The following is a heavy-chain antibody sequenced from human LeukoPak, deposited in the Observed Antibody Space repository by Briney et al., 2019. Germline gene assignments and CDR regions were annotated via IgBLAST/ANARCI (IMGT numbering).Heavy chain of an antibody. Sequence: GGSLRLSCAASGFTFSSYGMRWVRQAPGKGLEWVAVIWYDGSNKCYADSVKGRFTISRDNSKNTLYLQMNSLRAEDTAVYYCARDRGNIVVVPAASNWFDPWGQGTLVTVSS. J-gene: IGHJ5*02. CDR2: IWYDGSNK. V-gene: IGHV3-33*01. CDR1: GFTFSSYG. D-gene: IGHD2-2*01. CDR3: ARDRGNIVVVPAASNWFDP.